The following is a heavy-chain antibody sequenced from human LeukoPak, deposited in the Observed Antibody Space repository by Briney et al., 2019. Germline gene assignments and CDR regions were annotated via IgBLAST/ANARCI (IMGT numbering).Heavy chain of an antibody. CDR3: ARGYDFWSGYWYY. CDR1: GYTFTSYG. CDR2: ISAYNGNT. Sequence: ASVKVSCKASGYTFTSYGISWVRQAPGQGLEWMGWISAYNGNTNYAQKFQGRVTITTDESTSTAYMELSSLRSEDTAVYYCARGYDFWSGYWYYWGQGTLVTVSS. V-gene: IGHV1-18*01. J-gene: IGHJ4*02. D-gene: IGHD3-3*01.